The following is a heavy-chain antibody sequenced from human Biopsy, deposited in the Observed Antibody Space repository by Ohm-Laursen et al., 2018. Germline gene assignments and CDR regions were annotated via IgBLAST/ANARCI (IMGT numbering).Heavy chain of an antibody. Sequence: SLRLSCSASGFTFSTYWMTWVRQAPGKGLEWVANINQDGSEKYYVDSVKGRFTISRDKSKNTLYLQLNSLGAEDTAIYYCAGSSPGANDYFQHWGQGTLVTVSS. CDR2: INQDGSEK. V-gene: IGHV3-7*03. J-gene: IGHJ1*01. CDR1: GFTFSTYW. CDR3: AGSSPGANDYFQH. D-gene: IGHD4/OR15-4a*01.